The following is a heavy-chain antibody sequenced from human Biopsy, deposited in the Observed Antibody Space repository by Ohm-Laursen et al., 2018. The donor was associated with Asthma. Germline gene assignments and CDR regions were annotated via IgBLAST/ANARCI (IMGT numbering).Heavy chain of an antibody. Sequence: SLRLSCSASGYTFSTYGMHWVRQAPGKGLEWVAFIAWDGINSYYADSVKGRFTISRDNSRNTLYLQKNSLRADDTAVYYCARAGESDLVGGLDVWGQGTTVIVS. V-gene: IGHV3-30*03. CDR1: GYTFSTYG. J-gene: IGHJ6*02. CDR3: ARAGESDLVGGLDV. CDR2: IAWDGINS. D-gene: IGHD2-21*01.